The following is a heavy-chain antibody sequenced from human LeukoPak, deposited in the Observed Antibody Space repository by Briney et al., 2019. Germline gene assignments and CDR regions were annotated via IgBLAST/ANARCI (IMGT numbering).Heavy chain of an antibody. D-gene: IGHD3-22*01. V-gene: IGHV1-69*13. Sequence: SVKVSWMASGGTFSSYAISWVRQAPGQGLEWMGGIIPIFGTANYAQKFQGRVTITADESTSTAYMELSSLRSEDTAVYYCARDLYYDSSGYLYYWGQGTLVTVSS. J-gene: IGHJ4*02. CDR3: ARDLYYDSSGYLYY. CDR2: IIPIFGTA. CDR1: GGTFSSYA.